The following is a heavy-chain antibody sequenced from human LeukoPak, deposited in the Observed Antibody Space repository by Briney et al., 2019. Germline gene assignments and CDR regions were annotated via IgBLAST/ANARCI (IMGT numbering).Heavy chain of an antibody. V-gene: IGHV3-21*01. Sequence: GGSLRLSCAASGFTFSTYNMNWVRQAPGKGLEWVSSITGSSTYIYYADSVKGRFTTSRDNAKNSLSLQMDSLRAEDTAVYYCARDLYGDYGFDIWGQGTMVTVSS. CDR3: ARDLYGDYGFDI. D-gene: IGHD4-17*01. CDR1: GFTFSTYN. CDR2: ITGSSTYI. J-gene: IGHJ3*02.